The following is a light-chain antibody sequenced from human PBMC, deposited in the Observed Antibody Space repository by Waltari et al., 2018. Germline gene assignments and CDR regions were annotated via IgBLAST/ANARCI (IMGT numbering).Light chain of an antibody. J-gene: IGLJ2*01. CDR2: EDS. CDR1: ALPKTY. V-gene: IGLV3-10*01. Sequence: SYELTQPPSVSVSPGQTARITCSGDALPKTYAYWYQQKSGQAPVLVIYEDSKRPSGIPERFSGSSSGTMATLTISGAQVEDEADYYCYSTDSSGNLHVVFGGGTKLTVL. CDR3: YSTDSSGNLHVV.